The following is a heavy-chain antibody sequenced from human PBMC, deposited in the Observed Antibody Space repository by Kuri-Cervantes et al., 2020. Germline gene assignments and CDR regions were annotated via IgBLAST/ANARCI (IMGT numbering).Heavy chain of an antibody. CDR3: ARIFGITMIADAFDI. CDR2: IDWDNDK. V-gene: IGHV2-70*11. J-gene: IGHJ3*02. CDR1: GFSLTSRGLS. D-gene: IGHD3-22*01. Sequence: SGPTLVKPTQTLTLTCSFFGFSLTSRGLSVSWIRQTPAKALEWHARIDWDNDKYYRTSLKTRHTITKDTSKSPVVLTMTNMDPVDTATYYCARIFGITMIADAFDIWGQGTMVTVSS.